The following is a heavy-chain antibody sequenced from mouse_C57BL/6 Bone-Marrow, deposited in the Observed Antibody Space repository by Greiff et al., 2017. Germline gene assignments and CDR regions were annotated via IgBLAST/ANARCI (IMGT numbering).Heavy chain of an antibody. CDR3: ASHYYSGSYTYAIDY. Sequence: VQLQQPGAELVMPGASVKLSCKASGYTFTSYWMHWVKQRPGQGLEWIGEIDPSASYTNSNQKFKGKSTLTVDNSSSTAYSQLCSLTSEDSAVYSCASHYYSGSYTYAIDYWGQGTTVTVSS. D-gene: IGHD1-1*01. CDR1: GYTFTSYW. CDR2: IDPSASYT. J-gene: IGHJ4*01. V-gene: IGHV1-69*01.